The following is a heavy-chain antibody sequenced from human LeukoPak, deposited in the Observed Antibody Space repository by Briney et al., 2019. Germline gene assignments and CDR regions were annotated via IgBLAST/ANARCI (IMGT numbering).Heavy chain of an antibody. CDR1: GYTFTSYG. D-gene: IGHD1-26*01. J-gene: IGHJ6*02. V-gene: IGHV1-18*01. CDR3: ARDHSDSGSYLYYGMDV. CDR2: ISAYNGNT. Sequence: ASVKVSCKASGYTFTSYGISWVRQAPGQGLEWMGWISAYNGNTSYAQKLQGRVTMTTDTSTSTAYMELRSLRSDDTAVYYCARDHSDSGSYLYYGMDVWGQGTTVTVSS.